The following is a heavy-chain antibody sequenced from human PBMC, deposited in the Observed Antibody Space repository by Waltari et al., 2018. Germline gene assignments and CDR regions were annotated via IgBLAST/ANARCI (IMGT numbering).Heavy chain of an antibody. CDR1: GGSTSTYY. Sequence: QVQLQESGPGLVKPSETLSLTCTVSGGSTSTYYWSWVRQSPGKGLEWIGYIHYSGSSVYNPSLRSRVAISLDTPNSQFSRRLRSVTAADAAIYYCARADTSTSYFYYYMDVWGKGTTVTVSS. J-gene: IGHJ6*03. V-gene: IGHV4-59*01. CDR3: ARADTSTSYFYYYMDV. D-gene: IGHD1-26*01. CDR2: IHYSGSS.